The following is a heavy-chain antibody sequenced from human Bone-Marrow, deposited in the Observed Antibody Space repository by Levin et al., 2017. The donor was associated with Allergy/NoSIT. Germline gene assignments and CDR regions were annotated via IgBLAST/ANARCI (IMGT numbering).Heavy chain of an antibody. V-gene: IGHV3-23*01. CDR2: ISGSGTAT. Sequence: GWSLRLSCAASGFTLYSYAIHWVRQAPGRGPEWVSGISGSGTATDYADSVKGRFTISRDNSKNTVYMEMNSLRVDDTALYYCARSKMRCSGGSCYSGFDSWGQGTQVTVSS. CDR1: GFTLYSYA. J-gene: IGHJ4*02. CDR3: ARSKMRCSGGSCYSGFDS. D-gene: IGHD2-15*01.